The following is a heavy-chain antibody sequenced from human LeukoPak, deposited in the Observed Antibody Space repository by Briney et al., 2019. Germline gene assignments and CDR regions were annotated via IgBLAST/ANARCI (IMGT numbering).Heavy chain of an antibody. CDR3: ARGPKGVSSGYATIWGNWFDP. D-gene: IGHD5-12*01. V-gene: IGHV4-34*01. Sequence: NPSETLSLTCAVYGGSFSGYYWSWIRQPPGKGLEWIGEINHSGSTNYNPSLKSRVTISVDTSKNQFSLKLSSVTAADTAVYYCARGPKGVSSGYATIWGNWFDPWGQGTLVTVSS. J-gene: IGHJ5*02. CDR1: GGSFSGYY. CDR2: INHSGST.